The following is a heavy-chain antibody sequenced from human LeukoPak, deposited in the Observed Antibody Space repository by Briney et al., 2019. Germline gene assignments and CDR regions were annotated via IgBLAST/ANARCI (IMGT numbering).Heavy chain of an antibody. CDR1: GYTFTSYG. CDR3: ARAVYCYGSGSVYYYYGMDV. D-gene: IGHD3-10*01. Sequence: ASVKVSCKASGYTFTSYGISWVRQAPGQGLEWMGWISAYNGNTNYAQKLQGRVTMTTDTSTSTAYMELRSLRSDDTAVYYCARAVYCYGSGSVYYYYGMDVWGQGTTVTVSS. V-gene: IGHV1-18*01. CDR2: ISAYNGNT. J-gene: IGHJ6*02.